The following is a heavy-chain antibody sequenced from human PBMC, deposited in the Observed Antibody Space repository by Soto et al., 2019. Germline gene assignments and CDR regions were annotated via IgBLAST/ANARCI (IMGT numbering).Heavy chain of an antibody. CDR3: ARMIGSSWYSFFDY. D-gene: IGHD6-13*01. V-gene: IGHV2-26*01. CDR1: GFPLSNVRMG. Sequence: QVTLKESGPVLVKPTETLTLTCTVSGFPLSNVRMGVSWIRQPQGKALECLAHIFSNDEKSYSTSLKSRLTISKHTSKSQVVLAMTNMDPVDTATYYCARMIGSSWYSFFDYWGQGTLVTFSS. J-gene: IGHJ4*02. CDR2: IFSNDEK.